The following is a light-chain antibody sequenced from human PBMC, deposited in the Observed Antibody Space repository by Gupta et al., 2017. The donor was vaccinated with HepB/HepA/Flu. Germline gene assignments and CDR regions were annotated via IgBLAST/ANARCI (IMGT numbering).Light chain of an antibody. CDR2: YDD. CDR3: AAWDDSLNAVV. Sequence: SVLTPPPSVSEAPSQRVTISCSGSSSNIGNHGVNWYQQLPGKAPKLLIYYDDLLPSGVSDRFSGSKSGTSVSLAISGLQSDDEGDYYCAAWDDSLNAVVFGGGTRVTVL. V-gene: IGLV1-36*01. J-gene: IGLJ2*01. CDR1: SSNIGNHG.